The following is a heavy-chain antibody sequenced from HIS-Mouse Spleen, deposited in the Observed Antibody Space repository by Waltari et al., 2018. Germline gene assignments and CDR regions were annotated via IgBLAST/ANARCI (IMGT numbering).Heavy chain of an antibody. J-gene: IGHJ4*02. CDR3: LSVAIFSVANSYYFDY. D-gene: IGHD1-7*01. CDR2: ISGSGGST. CDR1: GFTFSSSA. Sequence: EVQLLESGGGLVQPGGSLRLSCAASGFTFSSSARSWVRQAPGKGLEWVSAISGSGGSTYYADSVKGRFTISRDNSKNTLYLQMNSLRAEDTAVYYCLSVAIFSVANSYYFDYWGQGTLVTVSS. V-gene: IGHV3-23*01.